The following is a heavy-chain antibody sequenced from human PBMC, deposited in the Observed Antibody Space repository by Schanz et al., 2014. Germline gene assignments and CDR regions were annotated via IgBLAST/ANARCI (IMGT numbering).Heavy chain of an antibody. D-gene: IGHD3-10*01. CDR2: ISYGTSYI. J-gene: IGHJ5*02. V-gene: IGHV3-21*01. Sequence: EVQLAESGGGLVQPGGSLRLSCAASGFNFSSYSLNWVRQAPGKGLEWVSSISYGTSYIYYAESVKGRFTISRDNAKNTLYLQMNSLRAEDTAVYYCARPALWFGDNCFDPWGQGTLVTVSS. CDR3: ARPALWFGDNCFDP. CDR1: GFNFSSYS.